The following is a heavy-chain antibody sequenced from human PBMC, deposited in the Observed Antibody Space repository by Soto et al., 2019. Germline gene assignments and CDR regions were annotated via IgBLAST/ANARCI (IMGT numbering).Heavy chain of an antibody. J-gene: IGHJ1*01. CDR2: ISSSGSTI. Sequence: GGSLRLSCAASGFTFSSYEMNWVRQAPGKGLEWVSYISSSGSTIYYADSVKGRFTISRDNAKNSLYLQMNSLRAEDTAVYYCARSRPRLNHYFQHWGQGTLVTVSS. V-gene: IGHV3-48*03. CDR1: GFTFSSYE. CDR3: ARSRPRLNHYFQH.